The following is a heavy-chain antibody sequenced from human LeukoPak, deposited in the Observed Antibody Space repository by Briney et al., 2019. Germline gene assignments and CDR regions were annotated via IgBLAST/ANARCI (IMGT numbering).Heavy chain of an antibody. CDR2: INQGGSET. Sequence: PGGSLRLSCAASGFPFSIYAMSWVRQAPGKGLEWVASINQGGSETYYVESVKGRFTISRDNAMNSFFLQMNSLRAEDTAVYYCARLIGDRTIYDYWGQGTLVTVSS. V-gene: IGHV3-7*01. D-gene: IGHD6-6*01. CDR3: ARLIGDRTIYDY. J-gene: IGHJ4*02. CDR1: GFPFSIYA.